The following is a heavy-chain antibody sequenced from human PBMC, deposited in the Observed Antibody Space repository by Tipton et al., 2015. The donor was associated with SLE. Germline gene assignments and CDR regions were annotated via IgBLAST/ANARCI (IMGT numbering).Heavy chain of an antibody. D-gene: IGHD6-6*01. Sequence: GSLRLSCEASGFTFSTYWMNWVRQAPGKGPEWVANINQDGSEKWYVDSVKGRFTISRDNAKNSLYLQMNSLRVEDTAVYYCTGLGYMAVWGKGTTVTVSS. CDR3: TGLGYMAV. CDR1: GFTFSTYW. J-gene: IGHJ6*03. CDR2: INQDGSEK. V-gene: IGHV3-7*01.